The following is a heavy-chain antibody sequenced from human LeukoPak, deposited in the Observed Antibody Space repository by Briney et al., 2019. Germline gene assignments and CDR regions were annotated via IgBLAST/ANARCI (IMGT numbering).Heavy chain of an antibody. CDR2: ISYDGSNK. CDR3: ARDYCSSTSCYTYYYYGMDV. CDR1: GFTFSSYG. Sequence: SGGSLRLSCAASGFTFSSYGMHWVRQAPGKGLEWVAVISYDGSNKYYADSVKGRFTISRDNAKNSLYLQMNSLRAEDTAVYYCARDYCSSTSCYTYYYYGMDVWGQGTTVTVSS. D-gene: IGHD2-2*02. J-gene: IGHJ6*02. V-gene: IGHV3-30*03.